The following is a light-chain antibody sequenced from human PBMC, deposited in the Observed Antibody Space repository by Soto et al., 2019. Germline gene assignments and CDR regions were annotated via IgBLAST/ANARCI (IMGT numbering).Light chain of an antibody. Sequence: QSVLTQPASVSGSPGQSITISCTGTSSDVGSYNLVSWYQQHPGKAPKLMIYEGSKRPSGVSNRLSGSKSGNTASLTISGLQADDEADYYCCSYTSSSIRVFGGGTKLTVL. CDR2: EGS. J-gene: IGLJ3*02. CDR1: SSDVGSYNL. CDR3: CSYTSSSIRV. V-gene: IGLV2-14*02.